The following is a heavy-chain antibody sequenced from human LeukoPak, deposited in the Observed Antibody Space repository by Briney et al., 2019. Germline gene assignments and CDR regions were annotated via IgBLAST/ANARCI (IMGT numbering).Heavy chain of an antibody. D-gene: IGHD5-18*01. CDR1: GDSINRYY. Sequence: SETLSLTCIVSGDSINRYYWSWIRQPPGKGLEWIGYIYYSGSTNYNPSLKSRVTISVDTSKNQFSLKLSSVTAADTAVYYCAREIDVDTAWFDPWGQGTLVTASS. J-gene: IGHJ5*02. CDR2: IYYSGST. V-gene: IGHV4-59*01. CDR3: AREIDVDTAWFDP.